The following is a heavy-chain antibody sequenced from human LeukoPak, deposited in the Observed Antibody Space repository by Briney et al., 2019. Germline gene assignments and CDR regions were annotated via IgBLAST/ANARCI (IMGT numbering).Heavy chain of an antibody. CDR2: ISGSGGST. CDR3: AKGSSGGYSSGWYAPFDY. J-gene: IGHJ4*02. V-gene: IGHV3-23*01. D-gene: IGHD6-19*01. CDR1: GFTFSSYA. Sequence: PGGTLRLSCAASGFTFSSYAMSWVRQAPGKGLEWVSAISGSGGSTYYADSVKGRFTISRDNSKNTLYLQMNSLRAEDTAVYYCAKGSSGGYSSGWYAPFDYWGRGTLVTVSS.